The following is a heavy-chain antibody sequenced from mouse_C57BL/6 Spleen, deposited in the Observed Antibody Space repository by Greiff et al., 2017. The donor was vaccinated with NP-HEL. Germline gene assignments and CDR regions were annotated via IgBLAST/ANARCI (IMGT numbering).Heavy chain of an antibody. CDR1: GYAFSSYW. CDR2: IYPGDGDT. Sequence: VQLQQSGASVKISCKASGYAFSSYWMNWVKQRPGKGLEWIGQIYPGDGDTNYNGKFKGKATLTADKSSSTAYMQLSSLTSEDSAVYFCARSSSSRYFDVWGTGTTVTVSS. D-gene: IGHD1-1*01. V-gene: IGHV1-80*01. J-gene: IGHJ1*03. CDR3: ARSSSSRYFDV.